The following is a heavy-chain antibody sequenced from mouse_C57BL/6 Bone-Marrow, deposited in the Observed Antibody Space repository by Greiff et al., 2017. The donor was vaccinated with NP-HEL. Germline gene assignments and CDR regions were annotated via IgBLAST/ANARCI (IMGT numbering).Heavy chain of an antibody. J-gene: IGHJ4*01. CDR3: ARGDYYSNYDYAMDY. Sequence: QVQLQQSGAELVRPGASVKLSCKASGYTFTDYYINWVKQRPGQGLEWIARIYPGSGNTYYNEKFKGKATLTAEKSSSTAYMQLSSLTSEDSAVYFCARGDYYSNYDYAMDYWGQGTSVTVSS. D-gene: IGHD2-5*01. CDR2: IYPGSGNT. CDR1: GYTFTDYY. V-gene: IGHV1-76*01.